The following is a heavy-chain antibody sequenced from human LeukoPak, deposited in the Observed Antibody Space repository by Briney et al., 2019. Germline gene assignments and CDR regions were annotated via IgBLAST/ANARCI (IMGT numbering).Heavy chain of an antibody. CDR1: GYTFTSYG. D-gene: IGHD2-2*01. Sequence: ASVKVSCKASGYTFTSYGISWVRQAPGQGLEWMGWISAYTGNTNYAQKLQGRVTMTTDTSTTTAYMELRSLRSDDTSVDYCARGLPAAPRDYYYMDVWGKGTTVTVSS. CDR2: ISAYTGNT. CDR3: ARGLPAAPRDYYYMDV. V-gene: IGHV1-18*01. J-gene: IGHJ6*03.